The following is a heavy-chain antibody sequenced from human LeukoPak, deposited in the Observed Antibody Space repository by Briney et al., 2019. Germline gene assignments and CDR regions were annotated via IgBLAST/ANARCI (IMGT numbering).Heavy chain of an antibody. CDR3: ARNSYGAYSSSWPNWFDP. CDR1: GYTFTSYA. J-gene: IGHJ5*02. CDR2: INAGNGNT. Sequence: GASVKVSCKASGYTFTSYAMHWVRQAPGQRLEWMGWINAGNGNTKYSQKFQGRVTITRDTSASTAYMELSSLRSEDTAVYYCARNSYGAYSSSWPNWFDPWGQGTLVTVSS. V-gene: IGHV1-3*01. D-gene: IGHD6-13*01.